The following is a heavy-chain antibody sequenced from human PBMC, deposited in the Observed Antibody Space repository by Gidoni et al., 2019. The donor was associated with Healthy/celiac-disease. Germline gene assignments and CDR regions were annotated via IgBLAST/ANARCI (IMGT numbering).Heavy chain of an antibody. V-gene: IGHV3-23*01. Sequence: EVQLLESGGGLVQPGGSLRLSCAVSGFTFSSYAMSWVRQAPGKGLAWVSAISGSGGSTYYADSVKGRFTISRDNSKNTLYLQMNSLRAEDTAVYYCAKVESYYGSGSYYKPGAMFDYWGQGTLVTVSS. CDR3: AKVESYYGSGSYYKPGAMFDY. D-gene: IGHD3-10*01. CDR1: GFTFSSYA. J-gene: IGHJ4*02. CDR2: ISGSGGST.